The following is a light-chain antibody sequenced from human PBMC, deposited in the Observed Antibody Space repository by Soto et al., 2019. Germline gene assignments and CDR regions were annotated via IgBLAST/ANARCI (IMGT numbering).Light chain of an antibody. CDR1: QTIRSS. CDR2: AAS. CDR3: QQRAT. J-gene: IGKJ3*01. Sequence: DIQMTPSPSSLSASVGVRVAISCRARQTIRSSLNWYQTKPGKAPKLLIYAASSLQSGVPSMFSGSGSGTDCTLTISSLQPEDFATYYWQQRATFGPGTKVDIK. V-gene: IGKV1-39*01.